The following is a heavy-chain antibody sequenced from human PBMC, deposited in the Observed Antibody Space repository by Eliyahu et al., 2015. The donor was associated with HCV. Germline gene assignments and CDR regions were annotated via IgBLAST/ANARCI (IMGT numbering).Heavy chain of an antibody. CDR1: GYTFTDYY. D-gene: IGHD1-26*01. J-gene: IGHJ4*02. V-gene: IGHV1-2*02. Sequence: QVQLVQSGAEVKKPGASVKVSCKASGYTFTDYYSHWVRQAPGQGLEWMGWVNLNNGRTNYAQKFQGRVTMTRDTSIRTVYMELSRLRSDDTAVYYCARDRGDFIVGADIDYWGQGTLVTVSS. CDR3: ARDRGDFIVGADIDY. CDR2: VNLNNGRT.